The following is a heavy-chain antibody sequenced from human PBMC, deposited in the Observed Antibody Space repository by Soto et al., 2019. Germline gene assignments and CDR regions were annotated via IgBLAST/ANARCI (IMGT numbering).Heavy chain of an antibody. CDR2: IYYSGST. D-gene: IGHD5-12*01. J-gene: IGHJ6*02. V-gene: IGHV4-39*01. Sequence: ETLSLTCTVSGGSISSSSYYWGWIRQPPGKGLEWIGSIYYSGSTYYNPSLKSRVTISVDTSKNQFSLKLSSVTAADTAVYYCARLRGGYSGYDYVPYGMDVWGQGTTVTVSS. CDR1: GGSISSSSYY. CDR3: ARLRGGYSGYDYVPYGMDV.